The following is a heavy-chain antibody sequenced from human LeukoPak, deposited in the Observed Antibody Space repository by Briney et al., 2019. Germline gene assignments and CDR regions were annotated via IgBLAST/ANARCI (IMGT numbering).Heavy chain of an antibody. J-gene: IGHJ6*03. Sequence: ASVKVSCKASGYTFTGYYMHWVRQAPGQGLEWMGRINPNSGGTNYAQKFQGRVTMTRDTSISTVYMELSRLRSDDTAVYYCARTRYCSSTSCYYYYYYYMDVWGKGTTVTISS. V-gene: IGHV1-2*02. CDR3: ARTRYCSSTSCYYYYYYYMDV. CDR1: GYTFTGYY. D-gene: IGHD2-2*01. CDR2: INPNSGGT.